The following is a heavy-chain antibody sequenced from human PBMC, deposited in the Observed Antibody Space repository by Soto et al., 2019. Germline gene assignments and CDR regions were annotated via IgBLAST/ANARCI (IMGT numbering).Heavy chain of an antibody. D-gene: IGHD3-10*01. CDR1: GGTFSSYT. CDR2: IIPILGIA. V-gene: IGHV1-69*02. J-gene: IGHJ6*02. CDR3: ARGYGSGSYWVGYYYGMDV. Sequence: QVQLVQSGAEVKKPGSSVKVSCKASGGTFSSYTISWVRQAPGQGLEWMGRIIPILGIANYAQKFQGRVTITADKYANTAYMELSSLRSEDTDVYYCARGYGSGSYWVGYYYGMDVWGQGTTVTVSS.